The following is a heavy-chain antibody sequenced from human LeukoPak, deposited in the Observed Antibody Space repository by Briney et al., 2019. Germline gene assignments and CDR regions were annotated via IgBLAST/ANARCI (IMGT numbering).Heavy chain of an antibody. J-gene: IGHJ1*01. CDR3: ARDSGTNGYYFEYFHH. D-gene: IGHD3-22*01. CDR2: VSYDGTNK. V-gene: IGHV3-30-3*01. CDR1: GFTFSNYA. Sequence: GGSLRLSCAASGFTFSNYAMHWVRQAPGKGLEWVAVVSYDGTNKYSADSVKGRFTISRDYSKNTVYLQMNSLRPEDTAVYYCARDSGTNGYYFEYFHHWGQGTLVTVSS.